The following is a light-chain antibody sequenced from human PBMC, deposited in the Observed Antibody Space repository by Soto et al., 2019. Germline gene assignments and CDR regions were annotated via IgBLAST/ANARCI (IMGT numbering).Light chain of an antibody. CDR2: GAS. CDR3: QQYNNWPWT. J-gene: IGKJ1*01. CDR1: QSISNS. V-gene: IGKV3-15*01. Sequence: EIVMTQSPATLSVSPGERATLSCRASQSISNSLAWYQQKPGQAPRFLIYGASTRATGIPARFSGSGSGTEFTLTISSLQSEDFAVYYWQQYNNWPWTFGQGTKVEIK.